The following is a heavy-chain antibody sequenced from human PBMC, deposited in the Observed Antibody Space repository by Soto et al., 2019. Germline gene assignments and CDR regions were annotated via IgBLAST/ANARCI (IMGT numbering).Heavy chain of an antibody. Sequence: GASVKVSCKASGGGNLRDYRTTWVRRAPGQGLEWMGGIIPKLGTANYAQKFQGRVTITADESTSTAYMELSSLRSEDTAVYYCASPKFCTNGVCPEGAFDIWGQGTMVTVSS. D-gene: IGHD2-8*01. CDR1: GGGNLRDYR. CDR3: ASPKFCTNGVCPEGAFDI. J-gene: IGHJ3*02. CDR2: IIPKLGTA. V-gene: IGHV1-69*13.